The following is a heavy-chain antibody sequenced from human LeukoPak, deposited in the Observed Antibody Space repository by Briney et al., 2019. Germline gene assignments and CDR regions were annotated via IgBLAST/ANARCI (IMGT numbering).Heavy chain of an antibody. CDR1: GFTFSSYA. CDR2: ISGSGGST. D-gene: IGHD3-22*01. J-gene: IGHJ4*02. Sequence: GGSLRLSCAASGFTFSSYAMSWVRQAPGKGLEWVSAISGSGGSTYYADSVKGRLTISRDNSKNTLYLQMNSLRAEDTAVYYCAKVPAPNYYDSSGYPDYWGQGTLVTVSS. CDR3: AKVPAPNYYDSSGYPDY. V-gene: IGHV3-23*01.